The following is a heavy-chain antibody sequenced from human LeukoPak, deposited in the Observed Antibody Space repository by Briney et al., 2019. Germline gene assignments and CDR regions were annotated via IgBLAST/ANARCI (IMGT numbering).Heavy chain of an antibody. V-gene: IGHV4-30-2*01. Sequence: SETLSLTCAVSGGSISSGGYSWSWIRQPPGTGLEWIGYIYHSGSTYYNPSLKSRVTISVDRSKNQFSLKLSSVTAADTAVYYCAREVDEVDNWFDPWGQGTLVTVSS. CDR2: IYHSGST. J-gene: IGHJ5*02. CDR1: GGSISSGGYS. CDR3: AREVDEVDNWFDP. D-gene: IGHD2-15*01.